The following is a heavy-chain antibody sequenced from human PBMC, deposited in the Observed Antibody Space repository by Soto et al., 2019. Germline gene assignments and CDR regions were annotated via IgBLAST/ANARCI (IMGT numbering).Heavy chain of an antibody. V-gene: IGHV3-9*01. Sequence: EVQLVESGGGLVQPGRSLRLSCAASGFTFDDYAMHWVRQAPGKGLEWVSGISWNSGSIGYADSVKGRFTISRDNAKNSLYLQKNSLRAVDTGFYYCAKDGSSWYGGFFHLWGRCNLVTVPS. J-gene: IGHJ2*01. CDR2: ISWNSGSI. CDR1: GFTFDDYA. D-gene: IGHD6-13*01. CDR3: AKDGSSWYGGFFHL.